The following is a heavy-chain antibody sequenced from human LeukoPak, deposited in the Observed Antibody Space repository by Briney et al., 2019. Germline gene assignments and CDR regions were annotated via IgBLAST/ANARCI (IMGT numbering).Heavy chain of an antibody. CDR2: IFYSGST. D-gene: IGHD2-21*01. V-gene: IGHV4-59*08. J-gene: IGHJ4*02. CDR3: ARGSLGSSTSSDCCPLDY. Sequence: SETLSLTCTVSGGSIRSYYWSWIRQPPGKRLEWIGYIFYSGSTYSNPSLKGRVTISVDTSRNQFSLKLSSVTAADTAVFYCARGSLGSSTSSDCCPLDYWGQGALVTVSS. CDR1: GGSIRSYY.